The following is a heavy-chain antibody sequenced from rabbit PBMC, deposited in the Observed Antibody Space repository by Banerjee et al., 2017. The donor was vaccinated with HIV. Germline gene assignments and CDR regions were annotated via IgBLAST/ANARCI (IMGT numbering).Heavy chain of an antibody. CDR1: GFSFSSALP. Sequence: QEQLVESGGGLVKPGASLTLTCKTSGFSFSSALPMCWVRQAPGKGLEWIASIDTGDGGSYYASWAKGRFTISLDNAQNTVFLQMTSLTVADTATYFCARAVSSGWSDFALWGQGTLVTVS. CDR3: ARAVSSGWSDFAL. CDR2: IDTGDGGS. J-gene: IGHJ3*01. D-gene: IGHD4-1*01. V-gene: IGHV1S47*01.